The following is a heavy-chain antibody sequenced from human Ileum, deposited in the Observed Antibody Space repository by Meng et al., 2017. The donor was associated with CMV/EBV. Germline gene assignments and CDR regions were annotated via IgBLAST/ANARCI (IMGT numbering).Heavy chain of an antibody. CDR2: IIPIFGTA. CDR1: FSSYA. J-gene: IGHJ5*02. Sequence: FSSYAISWVRQAPGQGLEWMGGIIPIFGTANYAQKFQGRVTITTDESTSTAYMELSSLRSEDTAVYYCARSIGYCSSTSCRNWFDPWGQGTLVTVSS. V-gene: IGHV1-69*05. CDR3: ARSIGYCSSTSCRNWFDP. D-gene: IGHD2-2*01.